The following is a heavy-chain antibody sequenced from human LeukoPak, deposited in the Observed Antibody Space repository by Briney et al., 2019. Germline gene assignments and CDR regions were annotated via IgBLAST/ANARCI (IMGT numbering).Heavy chain of an antibody. CDR1: GGSISSYY. V-gene: IGHV4-59*01. Sequence: SETLSLTCTVSGGSISSYYWSWIRQPPGKGLEWIGYIYYSGSTNYNPSLKSRVTISVDTSKNQFSLKLSSVTAADTAVYYCARAEGYQLPHSWGQGTLVTVSS. CDR3: ARAEGYQLPHS. D-gene: IGHD2-2*01. CDR2: IYYSGST. J-gene: IGHJ4*02.